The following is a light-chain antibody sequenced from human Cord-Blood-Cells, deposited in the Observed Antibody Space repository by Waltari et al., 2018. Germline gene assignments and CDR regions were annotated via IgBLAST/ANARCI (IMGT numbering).Light chain of an antibody. J-gene: IGKJ1*01. V-gene: IGKV3-20*01. CDR1: QSVSSSY. Sequence: IVLTQSPGTLYSSQGERATISCRASQSVSSSYLAWYQQTPGQAPRLLIYGASSRATGIPDRFSGSGSGTDFTLTISRLEPEDFAVYYCQQYGSSPRTFGQGTKVEIK. CDR3: QQYGSSPRT. CDR2: GAS.